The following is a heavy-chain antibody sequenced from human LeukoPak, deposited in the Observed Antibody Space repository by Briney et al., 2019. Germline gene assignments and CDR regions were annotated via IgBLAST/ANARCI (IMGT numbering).Heavy chain of an antibody. CDR2: IYYSGST. V-gene: IGHV4-38-2*02. D-gene: IGHD6-13*01. CDR3: ARLNIAAAGAFDY. J-gene: IGHJ4*02. CDR1: GYSISSGYY. Sequence: SETLSLTCTVSGYSISSGYYWGWIRQPPGKGLEWIGSIYYSGSTYYNPSLKSRVTISVDTSKNQFSLKLSSVTAADTAVYYCARLNIAAAGAFDYWGQGTLVTVSS.